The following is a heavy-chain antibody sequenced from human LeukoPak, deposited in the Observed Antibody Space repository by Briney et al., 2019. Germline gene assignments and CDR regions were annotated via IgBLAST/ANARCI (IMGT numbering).Heavy chain of an antibody. CDR2: IYSGGST. D-gene: IGHD4-17*01. J-gene: IGHJ4*02. V-gene: IGHV3-53*01. Sequence: GGPLRLSCAASGFTVSSNYMSWVRQAPGKGLKWVSVIYSGGSTYYADSVKGRFTISRDNSKNTLYLQMNSLRAEDTAVYYCASAERTVTTLLDYWGQGTLVTVSS. CDR1: GFTVSSNY. CDR3: ASAERTVTTLLDY.